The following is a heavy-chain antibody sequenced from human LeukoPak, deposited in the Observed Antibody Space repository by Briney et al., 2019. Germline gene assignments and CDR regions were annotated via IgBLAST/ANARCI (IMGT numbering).Heavy chain of an antibody. V-gene: IGHV4-59*01. Sequence: PSETLSLTCSVSGGSISSYYWSWIRQPPGKGLEWIGYIYYSGSTNYNPSLKSRVTISVDTSKNQFSLKLSSVTAADTAVYYCARGAYSNRYFDYWGQGTLVTVSS. CDR3: ARGAYSNRYFDY. CDR1: GGSISSYY. D-gene: IGHD4-11*01. J-gene: IGHJ4*02. CDR2: IYYSGST.